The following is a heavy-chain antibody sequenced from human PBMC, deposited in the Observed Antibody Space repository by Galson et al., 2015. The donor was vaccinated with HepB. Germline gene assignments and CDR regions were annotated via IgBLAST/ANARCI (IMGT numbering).Heavy chain of an antibody. Sequence: SLRLSCAASGFTFSTYAMSWVRQAPGKGLEWVSTITGSGTSTYYADSVKGRFTISRDNSKNTLYLQMNSLRAEDTAVYYCAKDTNWIQAYWGQGTLVTVSS. D-gene: IGHD1-1*01. V-gene: IGHV3-23*01. CDR1: GFTFSTYA. CDR3: AKDTNWIQAY. J-gene: IGHJ4*02. CDR2: ITGSGTST.